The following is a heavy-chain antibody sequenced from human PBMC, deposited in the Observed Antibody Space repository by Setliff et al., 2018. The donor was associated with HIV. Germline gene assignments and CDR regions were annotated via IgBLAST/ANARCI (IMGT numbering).Heavy chain of an antibody. CDR2: INWNSGNI. V-gene: IGHV3-9*01. CDR3: AKGSSSWSRGMDV. CDR1: GFTFHDYA. D-gene: IGHD6-13*01. J-gene: IGHJ6*02. Sequence: GGSLRLSCAASGFTFHDYALHWVRQGPGKGLEWVSSINWNSGNIEYADSVKGRFTISRDNAKGSLYLQMNSLRAEDTAFYYCAKGSSSWSRGMDVWGQGTTVTVSS.